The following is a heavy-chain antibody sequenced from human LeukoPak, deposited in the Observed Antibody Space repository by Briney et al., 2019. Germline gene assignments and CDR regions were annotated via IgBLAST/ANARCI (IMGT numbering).Heavy chain of an antibody. J-gene: IGHJ4*02. V-gene: IGHV4-4*07. CDR2: IYTSGST. CDR1: GGSISSYY. D-gene: IGHD1-26*01. CDR3: AREPSGSSRQYYFDY. Sequence: PSETLSLTCTVSGGSISSYYWSWIRQPAGKGLEWIGRIYTSGSTNYNPSLKSRVTMSVDTSKNQFSLKLSSVTAADTAVYYCAREPSGSSRQYYFDYWGQGTLVTVSS.